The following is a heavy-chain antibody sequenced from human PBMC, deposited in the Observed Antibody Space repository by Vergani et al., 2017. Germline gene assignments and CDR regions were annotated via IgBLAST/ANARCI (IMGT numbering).Heavy chain of an antibody. CDR1: GFTFSSYG. J-gene: IGHJ5*02. V-gene: IGHV3-30*02. CDR2: IRYDGSNK. CDR3: AKERGYSSVNNWFDP. D-gene: IGHD6-19*01. Sequence: QVQLVESGGGVVQPGGSLRLSCAASGFTFSSYGMHWVRQAPGKGLEWVAFIRYDGSNKYYADSVKGRFTISRDNSKNTLYLQMNSLRAEDTAVYYCAKERGYSSVNNWFDPWGQGTLVTVSS.